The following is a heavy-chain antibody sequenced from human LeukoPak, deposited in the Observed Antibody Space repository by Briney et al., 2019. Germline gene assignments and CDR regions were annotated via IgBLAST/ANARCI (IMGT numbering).Heavy chain of an antibody. D-gene: IGHD4-23*01. V-gene: IGHV3-33*01. CDR3: AYGGKSDRFDY. J-gene: IGHJ4*02. CDR1: GFTFSSYG. CDR2: IWYDGSDK. Sequence: GGSLRLSCAASGFTFSSYGMHWVRQAPGKGLEWGTLIWYDGSDKYYADSVKGRFTISRDNSKNVLYLQMNSLRAEDTAVYYCAYGGKSDRFDYWGQGTLVTVSS.